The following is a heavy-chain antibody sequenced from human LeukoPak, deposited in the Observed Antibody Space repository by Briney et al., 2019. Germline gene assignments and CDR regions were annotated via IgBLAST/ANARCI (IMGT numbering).Heavy chain of an antibody. J-gene: IGHJ4*02. D-gene: IGHD3-10*01. Sequence: GGSLRLSCADSVFTFDDYGMSSGRQAPGKGLEWVSGINWNGGSTGYADSVKGRFTISRDNAKNSLYLQMNSLRAEDTALYYCARWSNYGTGSYRYYFDYWGQGTLVTVSS. CDR3: ARWSNYGTGSYRYYFDY. CDR2: INWNGGST. CDR1: VFTFDDYG. V-gene: IGHV3-20*04.